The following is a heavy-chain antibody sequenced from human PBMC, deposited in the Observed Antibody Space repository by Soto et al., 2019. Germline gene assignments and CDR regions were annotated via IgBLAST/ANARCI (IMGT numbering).Heavy chain of an antibody. V-gene: IGHV1-18*04. Sequence: ASVKVSCKASGYTFTSCCISWVREAPGQGLECMGWISAYNGNTNYAQKLQGRVTMTTDTSTSTAYMELRSLRSDDTAVYYCAGGGYYDSSGYGAGLNYWGRGTLVTVSS. CDR2: ISAYNGNT. D-gene: IGHD3-22*01. CDR1: GYTFTSCC. J-gene: IGHJ4*02. CDR3: AGGGYYDSSGYGAGLNY.